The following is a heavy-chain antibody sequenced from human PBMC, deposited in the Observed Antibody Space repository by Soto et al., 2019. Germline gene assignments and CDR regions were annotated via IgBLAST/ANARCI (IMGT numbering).Heavy chain of an antibody. D-gene: IGHD3-10*01. J-gene: IGHJ4*02. Sequence: QVQLQQWGAGLLKPSETLSLTCAVYGGSFSGYYWSWIRQPPGKGLEWIGEINHSGSTNYNPSLKSRVTISVDTSKNQFSLKLSSVTAADTAVYYCASQRPSGSYRLGRSDYWGQGTLVTVSS. CDR1: GGSFSGYY. CDR3: ASQRPSGSYRLGRSDY. V-gene: IGHV4-34*01. CDR2: INHSGST.